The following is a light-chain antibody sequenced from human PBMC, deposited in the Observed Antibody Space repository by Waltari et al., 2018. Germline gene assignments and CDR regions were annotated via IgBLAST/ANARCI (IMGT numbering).Light chain of an antibody. Sequence: QSALTQPRSVSGSPGQSVPISRTGTSSAAGGYNSVSWYQQHPGKAPKLMIYDVSKRPSGVPDRFSGSKSGNTASLTISGLQAEDEADYYCCSYAGSYTANVVFGGGTKLTVL. CDR1: SSAAGGYNS. J-gene: IGLJ2*01. CDR3: CSYAGSYTANVV. V-gene: IGLV2-11*01. CDR2: DVS.